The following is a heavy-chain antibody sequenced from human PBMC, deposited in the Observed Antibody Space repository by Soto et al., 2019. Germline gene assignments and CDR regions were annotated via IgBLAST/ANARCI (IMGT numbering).Heavy chain of an antibody. V-gene: IGHV3-23*01. CDR2: ISGSGGST. J-gene: IGHJ4*02. D-gene: IGHD3-22*01. CDR3: ANCTNYDSSGWLFDY. Sequence: EVQLLESGGGLVQPGGSLRLSCAASGFTFSSYAMSWVRQAPGKGLEWVSAISGSGGSTYYADSVKGRFTISRDNSKNTLYLQMNSLRAEDTAVYYCANCTNYDSSGWLFDYWGQGTLVTVSS. CDR1: GFTFSSYA.